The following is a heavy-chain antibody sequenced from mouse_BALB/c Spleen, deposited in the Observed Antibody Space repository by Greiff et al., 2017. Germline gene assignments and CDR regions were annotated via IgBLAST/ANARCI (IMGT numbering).Heavy chain of an antibody. J-gene: IGHJ4*01. CDR2: IDPANGNT. Sequence: EVQLQESGAELVKPGASVKLSCTASGFNIKDTYMHWVKQRPEQGLEWIGRIDPANGNTKYDPKFQGKATITADTSSNTAYLQLSSLTSEDTAVYYGARDYGSSYDYAMDYWGQGTSVTVSS. CDR3: ARDYGSSYDYAMDY. D-gene: IGHD1-1*01. V-gene: IGHV14-3*02. CDR1: GFNIKDTY.